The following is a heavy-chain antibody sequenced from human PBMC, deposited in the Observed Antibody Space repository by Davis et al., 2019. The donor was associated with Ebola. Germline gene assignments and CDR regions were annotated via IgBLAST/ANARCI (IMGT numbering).Heavy chain of an antibody. J-gene: IGHJ6*02. CDR2: MNPNSENT. CDR3: ARGGYFDWLTRWHYYGMDV. V-gene: IGHV1-8*01. CDR1: GYTFTTYD. D-gene: IGHD3-9*01. Sequence: AASVKVSCKASGYTFTTYDIHWVRQATGQGLEWMGWMNPNSENTGYAQKFQGRGTMTRSTSISTAYMELSSLRSEDTAVYYCARGGYFDWLTRWHYYGMDVWGQGTTVTVSS.